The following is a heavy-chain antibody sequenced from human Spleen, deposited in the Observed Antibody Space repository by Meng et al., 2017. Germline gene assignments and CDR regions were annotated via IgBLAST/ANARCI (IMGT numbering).Heavy chain of an antibody. Sequence: QVQLEPLGAGVLKPSETLSLTCVVSGGSFSDYYWSWIRQPPGKGLEWIGEINHSGSTNYNPSLESRATISVDTSQNNLSLKLSSVTAADSAVYYCARGPTTMAHDFDYWGQGTLVTVSS. CDR2: INHSGST. J-gene: IGHJ4*02. V-gene: IGHV4-34*01. CDR1: GGSFSDYY. CDR3: ARGPTTMAHDFDY. D-gene: IGHD4-11*01.